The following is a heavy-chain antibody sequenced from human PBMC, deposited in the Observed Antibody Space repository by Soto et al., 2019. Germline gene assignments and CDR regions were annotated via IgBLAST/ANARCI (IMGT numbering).Heavy chain of an antibody. J-gene: IGHJ4*02. V-gene: IGHV4-59*08. CDR2: IYYSGST. CDR3: ARIWRGGCSSYYFDY. D-gene: IGHD2-15*01. Sequence: PSETLSLTCTVSGGSISSYYWSWIRQPPGKGLEWIGYIYYSGSTNYNPSLKSRVTISVDTSKNQFSLKLSSVTAADTAVYYCARIWRGGCSSYYFDYWGQGTLVTVSS. CDR1: GGSISSYY.